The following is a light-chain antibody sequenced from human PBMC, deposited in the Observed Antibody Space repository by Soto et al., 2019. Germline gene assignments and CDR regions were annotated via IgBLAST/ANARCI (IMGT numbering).Light chain of an antibody. CDR3: HHHNYWSYT. CDR1: QRVSSN. J-gene: IGKJ2*01. CDR2: GAS. Sequence: EIVMTQSPATLSVSPGERATLSCRASQRVSSNLAWYQQKPGPAPSLLIYGASTRATVIPARFSGPGSGPDFTLTISTLKSEDFGGYYCHHHNYWSYTFGQGTKQEIK. V-gene: IGKV3-15*01.